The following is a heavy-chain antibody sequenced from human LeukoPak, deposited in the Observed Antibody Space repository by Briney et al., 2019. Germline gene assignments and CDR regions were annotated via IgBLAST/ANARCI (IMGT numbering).Heavy chain of an antibody. V-gene: IGHV3-15*01. J-gene: IGHJ4*02. D-gene: IGHD4-17*01. CDR3: ATDLGDYGDYLRC. Sequence: GGSLRLSCAASGFTFSNACMSWVRQTPGKGLEWVGRIKIDVGTTDSAAPVKGRFPIPRDDSKIRLSLQRNSLEAEYTPADYCATDLGDYGDYLRCWGQGAQVTVSS. CDR1: GFTFSNAC. CDR2: IKIDVGTT.